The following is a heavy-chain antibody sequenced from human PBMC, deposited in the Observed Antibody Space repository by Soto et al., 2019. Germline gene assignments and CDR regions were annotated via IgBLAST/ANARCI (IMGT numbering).Heavy chain of an antibody. D-gene: IGHD3-9*01. CDR3: ARKLEASVRHVEWFSYKWFDP. CDR1: GDSLSGYA. Sequence: SETLSLTCDVHGDSLSGYAWSWIRQPPGKGLEWIGEITFRGVTNYHPSLKSRVSMSVDTSKNRISLNVSSVTAAGTALYFCARKLEASVRHVEWFSYKWFDPWGPGTLVTVSS. J-gene: IGHJ5*02. CDR2: ITFRGVT. V-gene: IGHV4-34*01.